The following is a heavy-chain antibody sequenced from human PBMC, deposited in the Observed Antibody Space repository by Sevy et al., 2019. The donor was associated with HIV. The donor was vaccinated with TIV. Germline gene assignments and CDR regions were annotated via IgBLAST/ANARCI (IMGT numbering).Heavy chain of an antibody. Sequence: GGSLRLSCAASGFTFNIYGMHWVRQAPGKGLEWVAVIWYDASKKYHADTVKGRFIISRDNSKNTLYLQMNSLRAEDSDVYYCAKDDAAYSSAWTFPDYWGQGTLVTVSS. V-gene: IGHV3-33*06. D-gene: IGHD6-19*01. J-gene: IGHJ4*02. CDR3: AKDDAAYSSAWTFPDY. CDR1: GFTFNIYG. CDR2: IWYDASKK.